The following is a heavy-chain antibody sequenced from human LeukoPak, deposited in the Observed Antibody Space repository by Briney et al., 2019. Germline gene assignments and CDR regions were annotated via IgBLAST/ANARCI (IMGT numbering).Heavy chain of an antibody. Sequence: GGSLRLSCAASGFTFSSYAMSWVRQAPGKGLEWVSGISGSAYSRYYADSVQGRFTISRDNSKNTLYLQMNSLRAEDTAVYYCAKEAGYSGYDYPDYWGQGTLVTVSS. V-gene: IGHV3-23*01. D-gene: IGHD5-12*01. CDR2: ISGSAYSR. J-gene: IGHJ4*02. CDR1: GFTFSSYA. CDR3: AKEAGYSGYDYPDY.